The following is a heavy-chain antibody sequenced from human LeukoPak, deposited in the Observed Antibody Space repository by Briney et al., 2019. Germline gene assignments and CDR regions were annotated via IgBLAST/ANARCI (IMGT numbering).Heavy chain of an antibody. D-gene: IGHD6-13*01. J-gene: IGHJ4*02. CDR3: ARHKQQLVLGNIDY. V-gene: IGHV4-59*01. CDR2: IYYSGST. Sequence: SETLSLTCTVSGGSISSYYWSWIRQPPGKGLEWIGYIYYSGSTNYNPSLKSRVTISVDTSKNQFSLKLSSVTAADTAVYYCARHKQQLVLGNIDYWGQGTLVTVSS. CDR1: GGSISSYY.